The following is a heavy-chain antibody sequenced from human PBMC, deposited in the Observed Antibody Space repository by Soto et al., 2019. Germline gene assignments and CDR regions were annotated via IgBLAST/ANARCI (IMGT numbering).Heavy chain of an antibody. Sequence: EVQLLESGGGLVQPGGSLRLSCAASGFTFSSYAMSWVRQAPGKGLEWVSAISGSGGSTYYADSVKGRFTISRDNSRNTLYLPRNSLRAEDTPVYYCPQEARRFVSSNWFDPWGQGTLVTGSS. CDR1: GFTFSSYA. J-gene: IGHJ5*02. CDR3: PQEARRFVSSNWFDP. V-gene: IGHV3-23*01. D-gene: IGHD3-10*01. CDR2: ISGSGGST.